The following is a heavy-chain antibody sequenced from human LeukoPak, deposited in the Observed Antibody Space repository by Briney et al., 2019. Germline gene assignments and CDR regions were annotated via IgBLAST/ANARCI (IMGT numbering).Heavy chain of an antibody. D-gene: IGHD2-15*01. Sequence: GGSLRLSCAASGFTFSSYGMHWVRQAPGKGLEWVAVIWYDGSNNYYADSVKGRFTISRDNSKNTLYLQMNSLRAEDTAVYYCARSPHCSGGSCYSEDRYFDYWGQGTLVTVSS. J-gene: IGHJ4*02. CDR3: ARSPHCSGGSCYSEDRYFDY. CDR1: GFTFSSYG. V-gene: IGHV3-33*01. CDR2: IWYDGSNN.